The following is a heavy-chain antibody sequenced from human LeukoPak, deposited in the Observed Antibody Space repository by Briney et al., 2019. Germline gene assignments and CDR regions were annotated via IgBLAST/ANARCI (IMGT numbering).Heavy chain of an antibody. J-gene: IGHJ4*02. D-gene: IGHD2-21*01. CDR1: GYTFTTYD. CDR3: ARVAGNCGGDCYRLVY. Sequence: ASVKVSCKASGYTFTTYDINWVRQATGQGLEWMAWMNPNSGNTGYAQKFQGRVTMTRNTSISTAYMELTSLRSEDTAVYYCARVAGNCGGDCYRLVYWGQGTLVTVSS. CDR2: MNPNSGNT. V-gene: IGHV1-8*01.